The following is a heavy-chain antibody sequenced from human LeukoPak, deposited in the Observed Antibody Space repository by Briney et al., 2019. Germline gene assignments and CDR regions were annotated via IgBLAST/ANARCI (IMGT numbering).Heavy chain of an antibody. Sequence: GGSLRLSCAASGFTFSNYWMHWVRQAPGKGLVWVSRINSDGSSTSYADSVKGRFTISRDNAKNTLYLQMNSLRAEDTAVYYCARVSSGSYFGYYYYYMDVWGQGTTVIVSS. D-gene: IGHD1-26*01. V-gene: IGHV3-74*01. J-gene: IGHJ6*03. CDR1: GFTFSNYW. CDR3: ARVSSGSYFGYYYYYMDV. CDR2: INSDGSST.